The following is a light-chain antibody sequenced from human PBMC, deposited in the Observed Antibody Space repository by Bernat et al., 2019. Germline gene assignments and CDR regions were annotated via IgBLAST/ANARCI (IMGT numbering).Light chain of an antibody. J-gene: IGKJ4*01. CDR3: QQYDRYPLA. V-gene: IGKV1-16*01. CDR1: QAISKY. Sequence: DIQMTQSPSSLSVSVGDRVTITCRATQAISKYLAWVQQKPGKAPKSLIYGASTLFSGVPSRFSGSGSETDFTLTISSLQPEDSATYYCQQYDRYPLAFGGGTKVEVK. CDR2: GAS.